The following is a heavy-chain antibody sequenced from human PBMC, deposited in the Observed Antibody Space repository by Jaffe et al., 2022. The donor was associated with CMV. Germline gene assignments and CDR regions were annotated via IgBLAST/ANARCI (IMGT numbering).Heavy chain of an antibody. CDR2: IYYSGST. D-gene: IGHD6-13*01. J-gene: IGHJ6*02. Sequence: QLQLQESGPGLVKPSETLSLTCTVSGGSISSSSYYWGWIRQPPGKGLEWIGSIYYSGSTYYNPSLKSRVTISVDTSKNQFSLKLSSVTAADTAVYYCARHTLGEQQLVRYYYYGMDVWGQGTTVTVSS. CDR1: GGSISSSSYY. V-gene: IGHV4-39*01. CDR3: ARHTLGEQQLVRYYYYGMDV.